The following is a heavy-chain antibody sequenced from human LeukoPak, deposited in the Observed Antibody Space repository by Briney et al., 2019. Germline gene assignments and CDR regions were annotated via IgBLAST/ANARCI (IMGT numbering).Heavy chain of an antibody. CDR2: ISGSGGST. J-gene: IGHJ4*02. V-gene: IGHV3-23*01. CDR1: GFTFISYA. CDR3: AKELSGYSYGRAFDY. D-gene: IGHD5-18*01. Sequence: GGSLRLSCAASGFTFISYAMSWVRQAPGKGLEWVSAISGSGGSTYYADSVKGRFTISRDNSKNTLYLQMNSLRAEDTAVYYCAKELSGYSYGRAFDYWGQGTLVTVSS.